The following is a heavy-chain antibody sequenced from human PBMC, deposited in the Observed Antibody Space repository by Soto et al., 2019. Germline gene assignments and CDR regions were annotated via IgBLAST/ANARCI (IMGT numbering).Heavy chain of an antibody. CDR1: GGTFSSYA. Sequence: QVQLVQSGAEVKKPGSSVKVSCKASGGTFSSYAISWVRQAPGQGLEWMGGIIPIFGTADYAQKFQGRVTITGDKSTSTAYMELSSLRSEDTAVYYCARDLSYYDSSGYRIDEPFDYWGQGTLVTVSS. CDR2: IIPIFGTA. CDR3: ARDLSYYDSSGYRIDEPFDY. V-gene: IGHV1-69*06. J-gene: IGHJ4*02. D-gene: IGHD3-22*01.